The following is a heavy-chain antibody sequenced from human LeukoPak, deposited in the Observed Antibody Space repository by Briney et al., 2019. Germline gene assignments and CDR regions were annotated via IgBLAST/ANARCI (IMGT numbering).Heavy chain of an antibody. V-gene: IGHV4-31*03. J-gene: IGHJ4*02. CDR1: GGSISSGGYY. Sequence: PSETLSLTCTVSGGSISSGGYYWSWIRQHPGKGLEWIGYIYYSGSTYYNPSLKGRVTISVDTSKNQFSLKLSSVTAADTAVYYCARIPTYYDFWSGYYTPYYFDYWGQGTLVTVSS. CDR3: ARIPTYYDFWSGYYTPYYFDY. CDR2: IYYSGST. D-gene: IGHD3-3*01.